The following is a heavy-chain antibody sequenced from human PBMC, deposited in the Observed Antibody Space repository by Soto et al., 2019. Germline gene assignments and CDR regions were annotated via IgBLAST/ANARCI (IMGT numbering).Heavy chain of an antibody. V-gene: IGHV1-18*01. D-gene: IGHD2-21*01. CDR1: EYTFPTSG. J-gene: IGHJ6*02. CDR2: ISVYNDNT. CDR3: ARDLGYCGGDCYPRVYYGMDV. Sequence: ACVTDSCTHCEYTFPTSGINELRPAPHHGLEWMGWISVYNDNTNYAQKFQGRVTMTTDTSTSTAYMELRSLRSDDTAIYYCARDLGYCGGDCYPRVYYGMDVWGQGIRVTGSS.